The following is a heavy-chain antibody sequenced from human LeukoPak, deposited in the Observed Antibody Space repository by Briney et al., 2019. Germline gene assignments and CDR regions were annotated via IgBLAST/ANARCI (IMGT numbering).Heavy chain of an antibody. CDR1: GGTVSSYA. D-gene: IGHD3-3*01. V-gene: IGHV1-69*06. CDR3: ASSDYDFWSGYQDWYFDL. CDR2: IIPIFGTA. Sequence: ASVKTACKASGGTVSSYAISWVRQAPGQGLEWKGGIIPIFGTANYAQKFQGRVTITADKSTSTAYMELSSLRSEDRAVYYCASSDYDFWSGYQDWYFDLWGRGTLVTVSS. J-gene: IGHJ2*01.